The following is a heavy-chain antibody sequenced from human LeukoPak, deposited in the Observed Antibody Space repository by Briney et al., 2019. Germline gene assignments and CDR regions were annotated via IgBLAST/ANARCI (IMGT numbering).Heavy chain of an antibody. CDR1: GGTFSSYA. D-gene: IGHD1-26*01. Sequence: SVKVSCKASGGTFSSYAISWVRQAPGQGLEWMGRIIPIFDITNCAQKLQGRVTITADKSTSTAYMELSSLTSEDTAVYYCAREGGSYHGSQFDYWGQGTLVTVSS. V-gene: IGHV1-69*04. CDR3: AREGGSYHGSQFDY. J-gene: IGHJ4*02. CDR2: IIPIFDIT.